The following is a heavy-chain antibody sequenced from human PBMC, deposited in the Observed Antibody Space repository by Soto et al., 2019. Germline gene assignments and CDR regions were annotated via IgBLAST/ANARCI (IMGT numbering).Heavy chain of an antibody. Sequence: ASVKVSCKASGYTFTSYDINWVRQATGQGLEWMGWMNPNSGNTGYAQKFQGRVTMTRNTSISTAYMELSSLRSEDTAVYYCARVDYGEYVGGYCGMDVWGQGTTVTVSS. CDR2: MNPNSGNT. V-gene: IGHV1-8*01. CDR3: ARVDYGEYVGGYCGMDV. J-gene: IGHJ6*02. D-gene: IGHD4-17*01. CDR1: GYTFTSYD.